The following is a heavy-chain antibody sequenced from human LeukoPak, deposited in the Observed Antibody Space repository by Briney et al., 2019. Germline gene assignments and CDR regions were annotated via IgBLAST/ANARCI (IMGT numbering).Heavy chain of an antibody. V-gene: IGHV4-39*07. D-gene: IGHD3-10*01. CDR3: AREKGYYGSGSYHSRKPFDY. Sequence: SETLSLTCTVSGDSVSSSGYFWAWIRQPPGKGQEWIGSMYYSGSSYYNPSLKSRVTISVDTSKNQFSLKLSSVTAADTAVYYCAREKGYYGSGSYHSRKPFDYWGQGTLVTVSS. CDR1: GDSVSSSGYF. CDR2: MYYSGSS. J-gene: IGHJ4*02.